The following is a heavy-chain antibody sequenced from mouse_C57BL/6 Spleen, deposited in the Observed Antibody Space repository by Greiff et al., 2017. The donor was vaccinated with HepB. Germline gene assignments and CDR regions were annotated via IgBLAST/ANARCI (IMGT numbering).Heavy chain of an antibody. V-gene: IGHV1-52*01. D-gene: IGHD1-1*01. J-gene: IGHJ1*03. CDR2: IDPSDSET. Sequence: QVQLQQPGAELVRPGSSVKLSCKASGYTFTSYWMHWVKQRPIQGLEWIGNIDPSDSETHYNQKFKDKATLTVDKSSSTAYMQLSSLTSEDSAVYYCARPYYYGNPTLYFDVWGTGTTVTVSS. CDR3: ARPYYYGNPTLYFDV. CDR1: GYTFTSYW.